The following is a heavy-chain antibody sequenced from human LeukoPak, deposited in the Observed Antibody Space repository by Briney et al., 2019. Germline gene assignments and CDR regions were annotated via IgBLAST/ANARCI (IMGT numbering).Heavy chain of an antibody. J-gene: IGHJ4*02. D-gene: IGHD3-22*01. CDR3: ARDHHSSYYVY. CDR2: LNQDGSAK. V-gene: IGHV3-7*01. CDR1: GFTFSSYW. Sequence: GGSLRLSCAASGFTFSSYWMTWVRQAPGKGLEWVANLNQDGSAKYYVDSVKGRFSISRDNAKNSLYLEMNSLRAEDTAVYYCARDHHSSYYVYWGQGTLVTVSS.